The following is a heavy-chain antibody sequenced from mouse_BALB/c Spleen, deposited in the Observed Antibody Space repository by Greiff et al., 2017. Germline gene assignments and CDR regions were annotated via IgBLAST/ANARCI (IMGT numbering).Heavy chain of an antibody. CDR3: ARAETWFAY. J-gene: IGHJ3*01. CDR2: ISSGGSYT. CDR1: GFTFSSYA. V-gene: IGHV5-9-4*01. Sequence: EVMLVESGGGLVKPGGSLKLSCAASGFTFSSYAMSWVRQSPEKRLEWVAEISSGGSYTYYPDTVTGRFTISRDNAKNTLYLEMSSLRSEDTAMYYCARAETWFAYWGQGTLVTVSA.